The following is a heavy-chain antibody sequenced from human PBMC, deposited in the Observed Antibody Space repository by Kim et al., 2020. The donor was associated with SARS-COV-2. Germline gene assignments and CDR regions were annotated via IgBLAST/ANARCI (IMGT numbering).Heavy chain of an antibody. Sequence: SVKVSCKASGGTFSSYAISWVRQAPGQGLEWMGRIIPILGIANYAQKFQGRVTITADKSTSTAYMELSSLRSEDTAVYYCARDSHCSSTSCYGSYYYYGMDVWGQGTTVTVSS. CDR1: GGTFSSYA. J-gene: IGHJ6*02. CDR3: ARDSHCSSTSCYGSYYYYGMDV. CDR2: IIPILGIA. D-gene: IGHD2-2*01. V-gene: IGHV1-69*04.